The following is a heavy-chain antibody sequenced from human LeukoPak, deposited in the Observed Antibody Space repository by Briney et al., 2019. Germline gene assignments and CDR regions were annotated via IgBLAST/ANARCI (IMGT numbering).Heavy chain of an antibody. CDR2: FSDSAGGT. CDR3: AKQLHSSAWDYFDY. D-gene: IGHD6-19*01. CDR1: GFTFSSYA. V-gene: IGHV3-23*01. J-gene: IGHJ4*02. Sequence: GGSLRLSCAASGFTFSSYAMSWVRQAPGKGLEWVSLFSDSAGGTYYADSVKGRFTISRDNSKNTLYLQMNSLRVEDTAIYYCAKQLHSSAWDYFDYWGQGTLVTVYS.